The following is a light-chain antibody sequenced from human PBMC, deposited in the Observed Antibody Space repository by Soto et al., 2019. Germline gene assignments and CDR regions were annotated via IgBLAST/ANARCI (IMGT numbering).Light chain of an antibody. CDR1: QGISSY. CDR2: AAS. V-gene: IGKV1-9*01. CDR3: QQLNSYQAWT. J-gene: IGKJ1*01. Sequence: DIQMSPSPASLSASVGARVTITCRASQGISSYLAWYQQKPGKAPKLLIYAASTLQSGVPSRFSGSGSGTDFTLTISSLQPEDFATYYCQQLNSYQAWTFGQGTKVDI.